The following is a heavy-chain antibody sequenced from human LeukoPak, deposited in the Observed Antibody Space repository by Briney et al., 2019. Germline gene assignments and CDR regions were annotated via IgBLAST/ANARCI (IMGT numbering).Heavy chain of an antibody. J-gene: IGHJ3*01. CDR1: GYTFTSYG. CDR3: ARASWYNWNDGAFDF. CDR2: ISAYIGNT. D-gene: IGHD1-20*01. V-gene: IGHV1-18*01. Sequence: ASVKVSCKASGYTFTSYGISWVRQAPGQGLEWMGWISAYIGNTNYAQKLQGRVTMTTDTSTSTAYMELRSLRSDDTAVYYCARASWYNWNDGAFDFWGQGTMVTVSS.